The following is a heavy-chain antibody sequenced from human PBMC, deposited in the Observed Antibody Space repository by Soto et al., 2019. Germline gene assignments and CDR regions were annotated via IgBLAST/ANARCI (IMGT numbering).Heavy chain of an antibody. CDR3: ASGCFSNTCPRGGWLDP. CDR1: GGSISSNNW. CDR2: VYHSGST. Sequence: SETLSLTCAVSGGSISSNNWWNWVRQVPGEGLEWIGEVYHSGSTNYNPSLKSRVTVSMDKSKNQFSLQLSSVTAADTAVYYCASGCFSNTCPRGGWLDPWGQGTLVTVSS. V-gene: IGHV4-4*02. D-gene: IGHD2-2*01. J-gene: IGHJ5*02.